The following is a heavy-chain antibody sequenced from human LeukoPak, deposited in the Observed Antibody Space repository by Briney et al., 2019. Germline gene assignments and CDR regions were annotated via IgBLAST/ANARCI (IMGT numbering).Heavy chain of an antibody. CDR1: GYTFTDYY. J-gene: IGHJ4*02. V-gene: IGHV1-18*04. Sequence: GASVKVSCKASGYTFTDYYMHWVRQAPGQGLEWMGWISAYNGNTGYPQRLQGRVTMTTDTSTNTAYMELRSLTSDDTAVYYCARVGAHCSSSSCHDYWGQGTLVTVSS. CDR3: ARVGAHCSSSSCHDY. D-gene: IGHD2-2*01. CDR2: ISAYNGNT.